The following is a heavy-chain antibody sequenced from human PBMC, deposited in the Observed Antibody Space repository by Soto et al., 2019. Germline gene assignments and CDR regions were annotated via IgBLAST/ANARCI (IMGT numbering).Heavy chain of an antibody. CDR3: ARDKAGSPDY. V-gene: IGHV3-74*01. CDR2: INSDGSST. D-gene: IGHD1-26*01. CDR1: GFTFSYYW. Sequence: GGSLILSCAASGFTFSYYWMHWVRQDPGKGLVWVSLINSDGSSTSYADSVKGRFTISRDNAKNTLYLQMNSLRAEDTAVYYCARDKAGSPDYWGQGTLVNVSS. J-gene: IGHJ4*02.